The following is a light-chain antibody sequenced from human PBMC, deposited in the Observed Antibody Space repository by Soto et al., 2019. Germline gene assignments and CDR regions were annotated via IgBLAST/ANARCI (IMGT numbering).Light chain of an antibody. V-gene: IGKV3-20*01. CDR2: GAS. CDR3: QLYGSPMYT. CDR1: QTINSNF. J-gene: IGKJ2*01. Sequence: EVGLTQSPGTLSLSPGERATLSCTASQTINSNFLIWYQQQPGQAPRLLIYGASTRANGIPDRFIGSGSGTDFTLTISRLEPGDFAVYYCQLYGSPMYTFGQGTKLEIK.